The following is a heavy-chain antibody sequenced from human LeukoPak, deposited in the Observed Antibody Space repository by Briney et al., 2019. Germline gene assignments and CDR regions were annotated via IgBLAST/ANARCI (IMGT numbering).Heavy chain of an antibody. D-gene: IGHD5-24*01. Sequence: PGGSLRLSCAASGFTFSSYGMHWVRQAPGKGLEWVAVIWYDGSKKYYVDSVKGRFTISRDNSKNTLYLQMNSLRAEDTAVYYCARSVLSPVLQDFDFWGQGTLVTVSS. CDR1: GFTFSSYG. J-gene: IGHJ4*02. CDR2: IWYDGSKK. V-gene: IGHV3-33*01. CDR3: ARSVLSPVLQDFDF.